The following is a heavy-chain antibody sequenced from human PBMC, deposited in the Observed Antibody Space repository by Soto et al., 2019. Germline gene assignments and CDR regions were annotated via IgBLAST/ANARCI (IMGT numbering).Heavy chain of an antibody. J-gene: IGHJ5*02. V-gene: IGHV3-48*01. Sequence: PGGSLRLSCAASGFTFSSHSMNWVRQAPGKGLEWVSHISSSGDIIQYADSVKGRFTISRDNAKNLLYLQMNSLRAADTAVYYCARIGGLMVRGVENWFAPWGQGILVTVSS. CDR3: ARIGGLMVRGVENWFAP. D-gene: IGHD3-10*01. CDR2: ISSSGDII. CDR1: GFTFSSHS.